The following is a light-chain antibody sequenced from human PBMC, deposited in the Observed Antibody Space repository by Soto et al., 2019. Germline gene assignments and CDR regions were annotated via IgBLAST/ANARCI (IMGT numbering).Light chain of an antibody. CDR2: RIS. CDR3: QQGGDWPPIT. J-gene: IGKJ5*01. Sequence: EIVVTQSPATLSVSPGERATLSCRASESVSSNLAWFQHKPGQAPRLLLYRISTRATGIAARFSGSGSGTDFTLTISSLEPEDSAVYYCQQGGDWPPITFGQGTRLEIK. V-gene: IGKV3-11*01. CDR1: ESVSSN.